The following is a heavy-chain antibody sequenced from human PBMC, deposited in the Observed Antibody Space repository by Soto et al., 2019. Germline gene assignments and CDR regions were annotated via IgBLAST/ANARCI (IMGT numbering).Heavy chain of an antibody. D-gene: IGHD4-17*01. CDR3: ARGEFTTVTTYYFDY. CDR1: TGSFSGYY. V-gene: IGHV4-34*01. Sequence: SETLSLTXAVYTGSFSGYYWSWIRQPPGKGLEWIGEINHSGSTNYNPSLKSRVTISADTSKNQFSLTLTSVTAADTAVYYCARGEFTTVTTYYFDYWAQGTLVTVSS. J-gene: IGHJ4*02. CDR2: INHSGST.